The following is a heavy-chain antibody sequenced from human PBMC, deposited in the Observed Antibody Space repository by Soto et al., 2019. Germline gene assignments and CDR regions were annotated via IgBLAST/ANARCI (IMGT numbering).Heavy chain of an antibody. V-gene: IGHV4-34*01. D-gene: IGHD3-3*01. Sequence: SETLSLTCAVYGGSFSGYYWSWIRQPPGKGLDWIGEINHSGSTNFNPSLKSRVSISVYTSKNQFSLKLSSVTAADTVVYFCSRKATIFGVVIMGYYYYMDVWGKGTTVTVSS. J-gene: IGHJ6*03. CDR3: SRKATIFGVVIMGYYYYMDV. CDR1: GGSFSGYY. CDR2: INHSGST.